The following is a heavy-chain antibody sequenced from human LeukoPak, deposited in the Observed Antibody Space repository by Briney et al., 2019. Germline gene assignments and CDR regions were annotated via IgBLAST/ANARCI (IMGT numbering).Heavy chain of an antibody. D-gene: IGHD3-10*01. Sequence: ASVEVSCKASGYIFTGYYMHWVRQAPGQGLEWMGWINPNSGGTNYAQKFQGRVTMTRDTSISTAYMELSRMRSDDTAVYYCARAIRFYYGSGSAPHFDYWGQGTLVTVSS. J-gene: IGHJ4*02. CDR1: GYIFTGYY. CDR2: INPNSGGT. V-gene: IGHV1-2*02. CDR3: ARAIRFYYGSGSAPHFDY.